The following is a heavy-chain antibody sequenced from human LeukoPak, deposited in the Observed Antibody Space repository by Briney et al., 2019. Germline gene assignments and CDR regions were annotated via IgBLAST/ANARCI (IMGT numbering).Heavy chain of an antibody. CDR2: ISYDGSNK. CDR3: AKDSMGRDGYIPFDY. J-gene: IGHJ4*02. Sequence: GGSLRLSCAASGFTFSSYGMHWVRQAPGKGLEWVAVISYDGSNKYYADSVKGRFTISRDNSKNTLYLQMNSLRADDTAVYYCAKDSMGRDGYIPFDYWGQGTLVTVSS. V-gene: IGHV3-30*18. D-gene: IGHD5-24*01. CDR1: GFTFSSYG.